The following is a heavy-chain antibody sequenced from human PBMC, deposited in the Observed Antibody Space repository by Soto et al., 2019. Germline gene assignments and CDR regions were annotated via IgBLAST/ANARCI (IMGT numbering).Heavy chain of an antibody. Sequence: PGWSLRLACASSGFTFSSYAMSWVRQAPGKGLEWVSAISGSGGSTYYADSVKGRFTISRDNSKNTLYLQMNSLRAEDTAVYYCAKDLDDSSGYTPGGSFQHWGQGTLVTVSS. V-gene: IGHV3-23*01. D-gene: IGHD3-22*01. CDR2: ISGSGGST. CDR3: AKDLDDSSGYTPGGSFQH. CDR1: GFTFSSYA. J-gene: IGHJ1*01.